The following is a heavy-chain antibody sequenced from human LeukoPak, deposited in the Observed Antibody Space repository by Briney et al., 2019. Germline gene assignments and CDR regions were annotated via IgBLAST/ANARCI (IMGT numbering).Heavy chain of an antibody. CDR1: GFTFSSYG. J-gene: IGHJ4*02. V-gene: IGHV3-33*01. CDR2: IWYDGSNK. D-gene: IGHD2/OR15-2a*01. CDR3: AREGPRGNSQFDY. Sequence: GGSLRLSGAASGFTFSSYGMHWVRQAPGKGLEWVALIWYDGSNKYYADSVKGRLTISRDNSKNTLYLQMNSLRAEDTAVYYCAREGPRGNSQFDYWGQGTLVTVSS.